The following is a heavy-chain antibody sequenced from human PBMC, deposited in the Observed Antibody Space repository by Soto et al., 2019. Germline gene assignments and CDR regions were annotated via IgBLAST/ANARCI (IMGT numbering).Heavy chain of an antibody. J-gene: IGHJ1*01. CDR3: ARAVDYYDSSGYYTHEYFQH. V-gene: IGHV1-18*01. D-gene: IGHD3-22*01. CDR2: ISPYNGNT. Sequence: QVQLVQSGAEVKKPGASVKVSCRASGYTFTSYGITWVRQAPGQGLEWMGWISPYNGNTNYAQKLQGRVTMTTDTSTSTAYMELRSVRSDDTAVYYCARAVDYYDSSGYYTHEYFQHWGQGTLVTVSS. CDR1: GYTFTSYG.